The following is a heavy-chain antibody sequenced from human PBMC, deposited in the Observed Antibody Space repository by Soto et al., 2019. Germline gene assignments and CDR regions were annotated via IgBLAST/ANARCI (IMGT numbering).Heavy chain of an antibody. CDR3: ARDGLSGSYSYFDY. CDR1: GFTFSDYC. J-gene: IGHJ4*02. D-gene: IGHD3-10*01. Sequence: PGGSLRLSCTPSGFTFSDYCMSWIRQAPGKGLEWVSYISSTSSYRKYADSVKGRFTISRDNAKNSLYLQINSLRAEDTAVYYCARDGLSGSYSYFDYWGQGTLVTVSS. V-gene: IGHV3-11*05. CDR2: ISSTSSYR.